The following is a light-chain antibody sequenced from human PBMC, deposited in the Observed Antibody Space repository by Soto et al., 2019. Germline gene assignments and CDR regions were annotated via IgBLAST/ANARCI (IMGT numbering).Light chain of an antibody. J-gene: IGKJ1*01. V-gene: IGKV3-20*01. CDR1: QSVTSSY. CDR3: QQYGSSPWT. Sequence: EIVLTQSPGTLSLYPGESATLSCRASQSVTSSYIAWYQQKPGQAPRLLIYRASTRATGIPDRFSGSGSGTDFTLIISRLEPEDFAVYHGQQYGSSPWTFGQGTKVEIK. CDR2: RAS.